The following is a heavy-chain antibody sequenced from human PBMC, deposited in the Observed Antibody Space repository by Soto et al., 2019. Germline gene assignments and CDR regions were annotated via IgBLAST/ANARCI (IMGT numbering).Heavy chain of an antibody. J-gene: IGHJ4*02. V-gene: IGHV3-23*01. CDR1: GFTFSAYA. CDR3: AKGHCTGGNSYCHSDY. Sequence: EVQLLESGGGLVRPGGSLRLSCAASGFTFSAYAMSWVRQAPGRGLEWVSTISGSGTNTYYTDSVKGRFTISRDSSNNTLYLQMNSLRAEDTALYYCAKGHCTGGNSYCHSDYWGQGTLVTVSS. CDR2: ISGSGTNT. D-gene: IGHD2-8*02.